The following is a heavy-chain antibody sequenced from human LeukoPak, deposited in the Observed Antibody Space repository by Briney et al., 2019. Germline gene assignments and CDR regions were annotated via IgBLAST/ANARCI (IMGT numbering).Heavy chain of an antibody. D-gene: IGHD3-3*01. CDR1: GFTFSNAW. Sequence: PGGSLRLSCAASGFTFSNAWMNWVRQAPGKGLEWVGCIKSKTDGGTTDYAAPVKGRFTISRDDSKNTLYLQMNSLKTEDTAVYYCTTRYDFWSGYLFDYWGQGTLVTVSS. V-gene: IGHV3-15*07. CDR3: TTRYDFWSGYLFDY. CDR2: IKSKTDGGTT. J-gene: IGHJ4*02.